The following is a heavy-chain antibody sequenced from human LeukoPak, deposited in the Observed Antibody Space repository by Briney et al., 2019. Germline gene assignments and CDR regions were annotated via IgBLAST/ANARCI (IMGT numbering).Heavy chain of an antibody. Sequence: PSETLSLTCTVSGGSISSYYWSWIRQPAGKGLEWIGRIYTSGSTNYNPSLKSRVTMSVDTSKNQFSLKLSSVTAADTAVYYCARSALSGFGELYWFDPWGQGTLVTVSS. CDR1: GGSISSYY. V-gene: IGHV4-4*07. D-gene: IGHD3-10*01. CDR3: ARSALSGFGELYWFDP. J-gene: IGHJ5*02. CDR2: IYTSGST.